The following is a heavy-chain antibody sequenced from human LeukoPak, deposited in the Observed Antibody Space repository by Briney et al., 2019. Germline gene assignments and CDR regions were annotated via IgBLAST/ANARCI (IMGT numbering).Heavy chain of an antibody. CDR2: INPSGGST. Sequence: ASVKVSCKASGYTFTSYYMHWVRQAPGQGLEWMGIINPSGGSTSYAQKFQGRVTMTRDMSTSTVYMELSSLRSEDTAVYYCASGRGQRFLEWSLFDYWGQGTLVTVSS. D-gene: IGHD3-3*01. J-gene: IGHJ4*02. CDR3: ASGRGQRFLEWSLFDY. CDR1: GYTFTSYY. V-gene: IGHV1-46*01.